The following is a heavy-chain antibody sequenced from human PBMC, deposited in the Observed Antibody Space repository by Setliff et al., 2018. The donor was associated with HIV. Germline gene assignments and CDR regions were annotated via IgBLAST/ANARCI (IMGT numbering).Heavy chain of an antibody. CDR2: IYTSGST. J-gene: IGHJ4*02. CDR3: ARGLSFYDPGGFDY. CDR1: GGSISSYY. V-gene: IGHV4-4*07. D-gene: IGHD3-22*01. Sequence: SETLSLTCTVSGGSISSYYWGWIRQPAGKGLEWIGRIYTSGSTNYNPSLKSRVTMSVDTSKNQFSLKLSSVTAADTAVYYCARGLSFYDPGGFDYWGQGTLVTAPQ.